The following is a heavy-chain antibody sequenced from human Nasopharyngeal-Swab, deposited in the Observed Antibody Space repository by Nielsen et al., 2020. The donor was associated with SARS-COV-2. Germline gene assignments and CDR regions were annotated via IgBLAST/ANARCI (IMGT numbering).Heavy chain of an antibody. Sequence: GESLKISCAASGFTFSSYWMHWVRQAPGKGLVWVSRINSDGSSTSYADSVKGRFTISRDNAKNTLYLQMNSLRAEDTAVYYCARDLPPLYYYYDGMDVWGQGTTVTVSS. CDR2: INSDGSST. V-gene: IGHV3-74*01. CDR1: GFTFSSYW. J-gene: IGHJ6*02. CDR3: ARDLPPLYYYYDGMDV.